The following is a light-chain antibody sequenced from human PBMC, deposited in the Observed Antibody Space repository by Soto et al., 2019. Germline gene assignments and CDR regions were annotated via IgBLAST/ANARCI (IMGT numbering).Light chain of an antibody. V-gene: IGKV1-39*01. J-gene: IGKJ5*01. Sequence: IQMTQSPSSLSASVGDRVTITCRASQGISSYLAWYQQKPGKAPKLLIYAASSLQSGVPSRFSGSESGTDFTLTIGSLQPEDFATYYCQQSYTTPITFGQGTRLEI. CDR2: AAS. CDR1: QGISSY. CDR3: QQSYTTPIT.